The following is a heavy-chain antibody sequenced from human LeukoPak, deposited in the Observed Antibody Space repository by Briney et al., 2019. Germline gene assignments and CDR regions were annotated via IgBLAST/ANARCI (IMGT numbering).Heavy chain of an antibody. Sequence: TSETLSLTCTVSGGSISSYYWTWIRQPAGKGLEWIGRIYTSGSTNYNPSLESRVTMSVDTSKNQFSLKLSSVTAADTAVYYCARDRSDSYFDYWGQGTLVTVSS. V-gene: IGHV4-4*07. D-gene: IGHD3-16*02. CDR2: IYTSGST. J-gene: IGHJ4*02. CDR3: ARDRSDSYFDY. CDR1: GGSISSYY.